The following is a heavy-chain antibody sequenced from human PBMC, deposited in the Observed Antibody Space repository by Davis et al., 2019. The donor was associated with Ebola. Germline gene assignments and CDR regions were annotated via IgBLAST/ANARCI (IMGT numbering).Heavy chain of an antibody. CDR1: GGSFSGYY. Sequence: PSETLSLTCAVYGGSFSGYYWSWIRQPPGKGLEWIGEINHSGSTNYNPSLKSRVTISVDTSKNQFSLKLSSVTAADTAVYYYARVLTVTTLVFDPWGQGTLVTVSS. V-gene: IGHV4-34*01. CDR2: INHSGST. D-gene: IGHD4-11*01. J-gene: IGHJ5*02. CDR3: ARVLTVTTLVFDP.